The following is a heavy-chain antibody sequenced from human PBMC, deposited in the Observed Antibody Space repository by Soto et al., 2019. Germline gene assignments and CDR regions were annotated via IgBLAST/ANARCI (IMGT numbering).Heavy chain of an antibody. CDR3: AIEYCSSTSCYRDD. CDR1: GGTFSSYT. CDR2: IIPILGIA. Sequence: QVQLVQSGAEVKKPGSSVKVSCKASGGTFSSYTISWVRQAPGQGLEWMGRIIPILGIANYAQKFQGRVTIAADKSTSTGYMELSSLRSEDTAVYYCAIEYCSSTSCYRDDWGQGTLVTVS. V-gene: IGHV1-69*02. D-gene: IGHD2-2*02. J-gene: IGHJ4*02.